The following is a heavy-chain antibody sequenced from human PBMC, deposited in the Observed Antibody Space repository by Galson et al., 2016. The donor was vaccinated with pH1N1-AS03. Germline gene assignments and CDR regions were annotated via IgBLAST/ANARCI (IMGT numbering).Heavy chain of an antibody. V-gene: IGHV3-33*01. CDR3: VVSHSSAVRWCFDH. CDR1: GFPFSNSG. D-gene: IGHD3-22*01. CDR2: IWYDGSSK. J-gene: IGHJ4*02. Sequence: SLRLSCAASGFPFSNSGMHWVRQAPGKGLEWVALIWYDGSSKYYTDSMKGRFIISRDNSENTLHLQMNRRRPEDTAVYYSVVSHSSAVRWCFDHWGQGTLVTVSS.